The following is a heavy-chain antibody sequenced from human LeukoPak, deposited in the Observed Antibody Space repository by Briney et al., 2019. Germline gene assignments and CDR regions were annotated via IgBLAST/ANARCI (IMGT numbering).Heavy chain of an antibody. CDR2: IYHSEST. V-gene: IGHV4-30-2*01. D-gene: IGHD4-17*01. CDR3: ARRAVYGDYEVDAFDI. CDR1: GGSISSGGYS. Sequence: PSETLSLTCAVSGGSISSGGYSWSWIRQPPGKGLEWIGYIYHSESTYYNPSLKSRVTISVDRSKNQFSLKLSSVTAADTAVYYCARRAVYGDYEVDAFDIWGQGTMVTVSS. J-gene: IGHJ3*02.